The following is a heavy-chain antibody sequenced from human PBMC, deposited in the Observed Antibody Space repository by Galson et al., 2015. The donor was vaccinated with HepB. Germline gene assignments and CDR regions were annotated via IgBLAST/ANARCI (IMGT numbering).Heavy chain of an antibody. CDR1: GFTFSSYA. CDR2: ISGSGGST. Sequence: SLRLSCAASGFTFSSYAMSWVRQAPGKGLEWVSAISGSGGSTYYADSVKGRFTISRDNSKNTLYLQMNSLRAEDTAVYYCAKDQRRVQGVLQGPYNWFDPWGQGTLVTVSS. J-gene: IGHJ5*02. D-gene: IGHD3-10*01. V-gene: IGHV3-23*01. CDR3: AKDQRRVQGVLQGPYNWFDP.